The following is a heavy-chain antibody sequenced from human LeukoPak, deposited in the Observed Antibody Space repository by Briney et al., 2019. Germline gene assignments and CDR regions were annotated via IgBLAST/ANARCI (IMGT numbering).Heavy chain of an antibody. CDR3: ERGYCSGGSCYGRDY. V-gene: IGHV3-48*03. J-gene: IGHJ4*02. D-gene: IGHD2-15*01. CDR1: RYTPSKHD. CDR2: ISCHGTTI. Sequence: GGSLRLSCAASRYTPSKHDMNCVRQAPGKRLEWVSYISCHGTTIYCAERRFPIYRDNHKNSLYLLMNSLRAEDTAIYYCERGYCSGGSCYGRDYWPQETLVTVPS.